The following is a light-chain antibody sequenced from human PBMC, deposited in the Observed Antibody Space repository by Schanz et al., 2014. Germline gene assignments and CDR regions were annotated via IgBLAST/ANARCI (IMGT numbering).Light chain of an antibody. J-gene: IGLJ1*01. Sequence: QSALTQPPSASGSLGQSVTISCTGTSSDVGGYNYVSWYQQHPGKAPKLMIYEVTKRPSGVPDRFSGSKSGNTASLTVSGLQAEDEADYFCSSYTSSSTLVFGTGTKVTVL. V-gene: IGLV2-8*01. CDR3: SSYTSSSTLV. CDR2: EVT. CDR1: SSDVGGYNY.